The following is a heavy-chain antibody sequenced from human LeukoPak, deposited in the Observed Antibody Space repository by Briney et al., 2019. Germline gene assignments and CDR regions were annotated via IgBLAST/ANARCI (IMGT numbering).Heavy chain of an antibody. CDR1: GGSISSYY. D-gene: IGHD1-1*01. J-gene: IGHJ4*02. CDR2: IYYSGST. V-gene: IGHV4-59*01. CDR3: ARAPRIDSVPYYFDY. Sequence: SETLSLTCTVSGGSISSYYWSWIRQPPGKGLEWIGYIYYSGSTNYKPSLKSRVTISVDTSKNQFSLKLSSVTAADTAVYYCARAPRIDSVPYYFDYWGQGTLVTVSS.